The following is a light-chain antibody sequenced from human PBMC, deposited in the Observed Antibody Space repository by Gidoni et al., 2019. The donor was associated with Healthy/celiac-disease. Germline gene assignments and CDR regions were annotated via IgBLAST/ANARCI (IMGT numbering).Light chain of an antibody. CDR1: QSVLYSSNTKNY. CDR3: QQYYSTPFT. J-gene: IGKJ4*01. V-gene: IGKV4-1*01. Sequence: IVMTQSPDPLSVSLSERATINCKSSQSVLYSSNTKNYLAWYQQKPGQPPKLLIYWASTRESGIPDRFSGSGSGTDFTLTISSLQAEDVAVYYCQQYYSTPFTFGGGTKVEIK. CDR2: WAS.